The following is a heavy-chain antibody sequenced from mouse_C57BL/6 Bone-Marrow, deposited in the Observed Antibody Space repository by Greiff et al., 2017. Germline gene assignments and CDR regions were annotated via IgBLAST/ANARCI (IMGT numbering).Heavy chain of an antibody. J-gene: IGHJ2*01. Sequence: VQLQQPGTELVKPGASVKLSCKASGYTFTSYGMHWVKQRPGQGLEWIGNINPSNGGTNYNEKFKSKATLSVDKSSSTAYMQLSSLTSEDSAVYYWARSHYDGGDFDYWGRNTTLTVSS. V-gene: IGHV1-53*01. CDR3: ARSHYDGGDFDY. CDR2: INPSNGGT. D-gene: IGHD1-2*01. CDR1: GYTFTSYG.